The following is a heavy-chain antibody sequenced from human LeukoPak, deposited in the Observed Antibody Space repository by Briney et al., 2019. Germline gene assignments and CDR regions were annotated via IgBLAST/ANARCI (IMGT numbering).Heavy chain of an antibody. V-gene: IGHV1-69*05. CDR2: IIPIFGTA. J-gene: IGHJ4*02. CDR1: GYTFTSYG. D-gene: IGHD6-13*01. Sequence: ASVKVSCKASGYTFTSYGISWVRQAPGQGLEWMGGIIPIFGTANYAQKFQGRVTITTDESTSTAYMELSSLRSEDTAVYYCAVGTAQLVIDYWGQRTLVTVSS. CDR3: AVGTAQLVIDY.